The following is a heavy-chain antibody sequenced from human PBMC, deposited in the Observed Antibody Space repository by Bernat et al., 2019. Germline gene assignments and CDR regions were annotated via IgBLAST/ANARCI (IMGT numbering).Heavy chain of an antibody. V-gene: IGHV1-46*01. CDR3: ARGRDRHKGAQWLVRRSFDY. CDR2: INPSGGST. CDR1: GYTFTSDY. J-gene: IGHJ4*02. D-gene: IGHD6-19*01. Sequence: QVQLVQSGAEVKKPGASVKVSCKASGYTFTSDYMHWVRQAPGQGLEWMGIINPSGGSTSYAQTFQGRVTLTRDTSTSTVYMELSSLRSEDTAVYYCARGRDRHKGAQWLVRRSFDYWGQGTLVTVSS.